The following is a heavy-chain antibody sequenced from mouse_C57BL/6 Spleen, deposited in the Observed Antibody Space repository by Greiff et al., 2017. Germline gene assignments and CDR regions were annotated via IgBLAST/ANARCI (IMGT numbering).Heavy chain of an antibody. CDR1: GYTFTDYN. CDR3: ARDLLVFDY. CDR2: INPNNGGT. D-gene: IGHD2-10*01. V-gene: IGHV1-22*01. Sequence: EVKLMESGPELVKPGASVKMSCKASGYTFTDYNMHWVKQSHGKSLEWIGYINPNNGGTSYNQKFKGKATLTVNKSSSTAYMELRSLTSEDSAVYYCARDLLVFDYWGQGTTLTVSS. J-gene: IGHJ2*01.